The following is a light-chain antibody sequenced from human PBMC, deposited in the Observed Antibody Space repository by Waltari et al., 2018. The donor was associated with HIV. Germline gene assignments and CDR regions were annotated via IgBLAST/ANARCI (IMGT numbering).Light chain of an antibody. J-gene: IGKJ4*02. CDR1: QSINTG. Sequence: IQMTQSPSSLSASIGDRATLPCRASQSINTGLAWYQQKPSLAPRLLIYAASGLETGVPSRFSGSGSGTLFTLTIGNLQPEDSAIYYCQQTTTLPLGFGGGTRVEI. CDR3: QQTTTLPLG. V-gene: IGKV1-12*01. CDR2: AAS.